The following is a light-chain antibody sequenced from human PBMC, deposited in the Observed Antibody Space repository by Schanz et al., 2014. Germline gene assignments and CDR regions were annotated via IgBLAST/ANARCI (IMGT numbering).Light chain of an antibody. CDR1: QVIRNY. J-gene: IGKJ3*01. V-gene: IGKV1-33*01. CDR3: QQSYSLPPT. Sequence: DVQMTQSPSSLSASEGDRVTITCQASQVIRNYLNWYQQKPGQSPKLLIHDAEELEPGVPSRFSGSGSGTDFTLTISSLQPEDFATYYCQQSYSLPPTFGPGTKVDIK. CDR2: DAE.